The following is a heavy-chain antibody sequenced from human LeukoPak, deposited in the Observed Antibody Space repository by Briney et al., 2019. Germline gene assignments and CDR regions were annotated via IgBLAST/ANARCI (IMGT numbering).Heavy chain of an antibody. V-gene: IGHV3-21*04. J-gene: IGHJ4*02. Sequence: PGGSLRLSCAASGFTFSSYSMNWVRQAPGKGLEWVSSISSSSSYIYYADSVKGRFTISRDNSKNTLYLQMNSLRAEDTAVYYCAKAVESGGLFDSWGQGTLVTVSS. CDR2: ISSSSSYI. CDR3: AKAVESGGLFDS. D-gene: IGHD4-23*01. CDR1: GFTFSSYS.